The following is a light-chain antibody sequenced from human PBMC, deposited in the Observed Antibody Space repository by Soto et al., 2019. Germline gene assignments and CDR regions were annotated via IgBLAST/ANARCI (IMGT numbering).Light chain of an antibody. CDR2: LETSGSY. CDR3: ETWDINTHVV. V-gene: IGLV4-60*02. CDR1: SGHTTYI. Sequence: QLVLTQSSSASASLGSSVKLTCTLSSGHTTYIIAWHQQQPGKAPRYSMKLETSGSYNKGSGVPDRFSGSSSGADRYLTISNLQFEDEADYYCETWDINTHVVFGGGTKLTVL. J-gene: IGLJ2*01.